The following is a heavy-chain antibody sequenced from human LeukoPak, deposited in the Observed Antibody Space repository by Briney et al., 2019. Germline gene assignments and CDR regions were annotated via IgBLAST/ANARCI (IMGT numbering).Heavy chain of an antibody. D-gene: IGHD1-26*01. CDR1: GFTFSDYY. J-gene: IGHJ4*02. Sequence: GGSLRLSCAASGFTFSDYYMTWIRQAPGKGLEWVSYISSSGSTIYYADSVKGRFTISRDNAKNSLYLQMNSLRAEDTAVYYCAGRMVGATTADYWGQGTLVTVSS. CDR3: AGRMVGATTADY. V-gene: IGHV3-11*04. CDR2: ISSSGSTI.